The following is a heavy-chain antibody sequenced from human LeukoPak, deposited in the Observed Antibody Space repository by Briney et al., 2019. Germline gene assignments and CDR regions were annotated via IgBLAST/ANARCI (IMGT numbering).Heavy chain of an antibody. CDR2: IYTSGST. Sequence: SETLSLTCTVSGGSISRYYWSWIRQPAGKGLEWIGRIYTSGSTNYNPSLKSRVTMSVDTSKNQFSLKLSSVTAADTAVYYCARADNYGSGSYYNPDAFDIWGQGTMVTVSS. CDR3: ARADNYGSGSYYNPDAFDI. V-gene: IGHV4-4*07. CDR1: GGSISRYY. J-gene: IGHJ3*02. D-gene: IGHD3-10*01.